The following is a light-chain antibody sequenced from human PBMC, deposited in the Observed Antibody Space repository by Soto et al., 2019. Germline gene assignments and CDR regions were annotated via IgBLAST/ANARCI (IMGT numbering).Light chain of an antibody. CDR2: HAI. V-gene: IGKV3-15*01. J-gene: IGKJ1*01. Sequence: EIVMTQSPALLSVSPGEGATLSCRASQSVSTNLAWFQQKPGQAPRLLIYHAIARATGIPTRFSGSGSGTEFTLTISSLQSEDFAVYYCQQYNNWPRTFGQGTKVDIK. CDR3: QQYNNWPRT. CDR1: QSVSTN.